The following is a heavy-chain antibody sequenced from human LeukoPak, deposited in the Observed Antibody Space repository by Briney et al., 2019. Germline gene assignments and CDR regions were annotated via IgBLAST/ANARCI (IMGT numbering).Heavy chain of an antibody. CDR1: GFTFSSYS. J-gene: IGHJ5*02. CDR3: AGEKRDYYDSSGSIT. CDR2: ISSSSSYI. V-gene: IGHV3-21*01. D-gene: IGHD3-22*01. Sequence: GGSLRLSCAASGFTFSSYSMNWVRQAPGKGLEWVSSISSSSSYIYYADSVKGRFTISRDNAKNSLYLQMNSPRAEDTAVYYCAGEKRDYYDSSGSITWGQGTLVTVSS.